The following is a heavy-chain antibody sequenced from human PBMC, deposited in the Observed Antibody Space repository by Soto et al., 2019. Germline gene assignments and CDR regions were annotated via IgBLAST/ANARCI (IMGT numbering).Heavy chain of an antibody. J-gene: IGHJ4*02. Sequence: QGHLVQSGAEVKEPGASVKISCKASRYTFTAYAIHCLRQAPGQSLEWLGWIDTGNQNTKYSPAFQDRVTITADTFANSADMELSSLSFEDTAVYYCARDAKWDPRGVEAQQDDYFDSGGQGTLVTVSA. CDR2: IDTGNQNT. CDR3: ARDAKWDPRGVEAQQDDYFDS. CDR1: RYTFTAYA. D-gene: IGHD1-26*01. V-gene: IGHV1-3*04.